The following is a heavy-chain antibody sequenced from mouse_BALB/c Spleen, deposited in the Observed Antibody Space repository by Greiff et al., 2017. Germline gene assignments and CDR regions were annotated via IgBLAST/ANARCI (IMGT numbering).Heavy chain of an antibody. V-gene: IGHV8-12*01. CDR1: GFSLSTSGMG. Sequence: LQQSGPGILQPSQTLSLTCSFSGFSLSTSGMGVSWIRQPSGKGLEWLAHIYWDDDKRYNPSLKSRLTISKDTSSNQVFLKITSVDTADTATYYCARNYDYDVWFAYWGQGTLVTVSA. CDR3: ARNYDYDVWFAY. D-gene: IGHD2-4*01. J-gene: IGHJ3*01. CDR2: IYWDDDK.